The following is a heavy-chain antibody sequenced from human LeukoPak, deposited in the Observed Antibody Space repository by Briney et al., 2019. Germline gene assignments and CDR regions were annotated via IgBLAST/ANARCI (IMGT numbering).Heavy chain of an antibody. CDR2: IGTPGEI. D-gene: IGHD6-13*01. J-gene: IGHJ2*01. CDR3: ARAAYSSTWYSRYFDL. CDR1: GFTFSSYD. Sequence: TGGSLRLSCAASGFTFSSYDIHWVRQATGKGLEWVSGIGTPGEIYYPGSVKGRFTISRENAKNSLYLQMNSLRAGDTAVYYCARAAYSSTWYSRYFDLWGRSTLVTVSS. V-gene: IGHV3-13*01.